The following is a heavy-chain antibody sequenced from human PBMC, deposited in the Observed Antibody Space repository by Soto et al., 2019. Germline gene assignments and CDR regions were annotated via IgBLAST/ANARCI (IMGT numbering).Heavy chain of an antibody. CDR3: ARAEGIYDSSGYYGSG. CDR2: IYYSGST. D-gene: IGHD3-22*01. CDR1: GGSISSGDYY. V-gene: IGHV4-30-4*01. Sequence: QVQLQESGPGLVKPSQTLSLTCTVSGGSISSGDYYWSWIRQPPGKGLEWIGYIYYSGSTYYNPSLTSRVTISVDTSKNQFSLKLGSVTAADTAVYYCARAEGIYDSSGYYGSGWGQGTLVTVSS. J-gene: IGHJ4*02.